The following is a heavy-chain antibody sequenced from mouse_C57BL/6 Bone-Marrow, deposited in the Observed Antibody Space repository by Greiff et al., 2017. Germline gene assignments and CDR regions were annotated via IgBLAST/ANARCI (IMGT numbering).Heavy chain of an antibody. V-gene: IGHV5-4*03. Sequence: EVKLMESGGGLVKPGGSLKLSCAASGFTFSSYAMSWVRQTPEKRLEWVATISDGGSYTYYPDNVKGRFTISRDNAKNNLYLQMSHLKSEDTAMYYCARGDYDYETAMDYWGQGTSVTVSS. CDR3: ARGDYDYETAMDY. CDR1: GFTFSSYA. D-gene: IGHD2-4*01. CDR2: ISDGGSYT. J-gene: IGHJ4*01.